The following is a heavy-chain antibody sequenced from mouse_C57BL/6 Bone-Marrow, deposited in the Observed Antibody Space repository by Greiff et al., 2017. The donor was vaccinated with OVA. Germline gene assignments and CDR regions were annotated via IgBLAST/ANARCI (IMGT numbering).Heavy chain of an antibody. CDR2: IWSGGST. CDR3: ARKNYGSSWYFDV. Sequence: VMLVESGPGLVKPSQSLSITCTVSGFSLPSYGVHWVRQSPGKGLEWLGVIWSGGSTDYNAAFISRLSISKDNSKSQVFFKMNSLQADDTAIYYCARKNYGSSWYFDVWGTGTTDTVSS. V-gene: IGHV2-2*01. CDR1: GFSLPSYG. J-gene: IGHJ1*03. D-gene: IGHD1-1*01.